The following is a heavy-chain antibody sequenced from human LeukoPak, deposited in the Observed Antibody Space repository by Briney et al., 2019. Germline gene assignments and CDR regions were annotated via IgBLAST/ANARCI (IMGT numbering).Heavy chain of an antibody. J-gene: IGHJ5*02. Sequence: SETLSLTCTVSGGSISSYYWGLIRQPPGKGLEWIGYIYYSGSTNYNPSLKSRVTISVDTSKNQFSLKLSSVTAADTAVYYCARYSDCSSTSCYWGDNWFDPWGQGTLVTVSS. CDR2: IYYSGST. CDR3: ARYSDCSSTSCYWGDNWFDP. V-gene: IGHV4-59*01. CDR1: GGSISSYY. D-gene: IGHD2-2*01.